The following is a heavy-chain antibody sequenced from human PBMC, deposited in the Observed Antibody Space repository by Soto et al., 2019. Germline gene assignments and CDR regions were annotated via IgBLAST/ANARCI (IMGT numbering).Heavy chain of an antibody. V-gene: IGHV3-23*01. J-gene: IGHJ6*02. CDR2: ISGSGGIP. D-gene: IGHD5-12*01. CDR3: ARGGYSPLYGMDV. Sequence: EVQLLESGGGLVQPGGSLRLSCAASGFTFSNYAMSWVRQAPGKGLEWVSTISGSGGIPYYADSVKGRFTISRDNSKDTLYLQLYSLRAEDTAVDTCARGGYSPLYGMDVWGQGTTVTVSS. CDR1: GFTFSNYA.